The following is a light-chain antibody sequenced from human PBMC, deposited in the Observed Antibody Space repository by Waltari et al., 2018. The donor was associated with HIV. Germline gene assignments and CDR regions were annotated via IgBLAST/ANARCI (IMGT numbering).Light chain of an antibody. CDR3: NSRDSSGHHLV. V-gene: IGLV3-19*01. CDR2: GND. CDR1: SLRRYY. J-gene: IGLJ1*01. Sequence: SSELTQDPAVSVALGQTVRITCQGDSLRRYYASWYQQKPGPAPLLVVYGNDKRPSGIPDRFSGSSSGNTASLTITGAQAEDEADYYCNSRDSSGHHLVFATGTTVTVL.